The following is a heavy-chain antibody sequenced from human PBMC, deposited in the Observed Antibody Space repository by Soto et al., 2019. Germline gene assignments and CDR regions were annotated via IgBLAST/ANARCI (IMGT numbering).Heavy chain of an antibody. CDR1: GFTVSSNY. D-gene: IGHD1-26*01. J-gene: IGHJ6*02. CDR2: IYSGGST. V-gene: IGHV3-53*01. Sequence: GGSLRLSCAASGFTVSSNYMSWVRQAPGKGLEWVSVIYSGGSTYYADSVKSRFTISRDNSKNTLYLQMNSLRAEDTAVYYCARQSGPGSYSYGMDVWGQGTTVTVSS. CDR3: ARQSGPGSYSYGMDV.